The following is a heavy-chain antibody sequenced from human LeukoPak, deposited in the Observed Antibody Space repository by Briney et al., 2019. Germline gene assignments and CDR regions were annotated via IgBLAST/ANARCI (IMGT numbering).Heavy chain of an antibody. CDR2: IIPIFGTA. J-gene: IGHJ5*02. Sequence: SVKVSCKASGGTFSSYAISWVRQAPGQGLEWMGGIIPIFGTANYAQKFQGRVTITADESTSTAYMELSSLRSEDTAVYYCARVWASGYDSDWFDPWGQGTLVTVSS. CDR3: ARVWASGYDSDWFDP. D-gene: IGHD5-12*01. V-gene: IGHV1-69*13. CDR1: GGTFSSYA.